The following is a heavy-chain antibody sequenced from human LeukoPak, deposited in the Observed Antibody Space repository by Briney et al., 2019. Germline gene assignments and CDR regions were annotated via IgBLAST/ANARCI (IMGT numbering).Heavy chain of an antibody. V-gene: IGHV1-69*01. CDR1: GGTFSIYA. Sequence: SVTVSFKASGGTFSIYAISWVRQAPGQGLEWMGGIIPIFGTANYAQKFQGRVTITADESTSTAYMELSSLRSEDTAVYYCARDHFDILTGYYGWFDPWGQGTLVTVSS. CDR2: IIPIFGTA. CDR3: ARDHFDILTGYYGWFDP. J-gene: IGHJ5*02. D-gene: IGHD3-9*01.